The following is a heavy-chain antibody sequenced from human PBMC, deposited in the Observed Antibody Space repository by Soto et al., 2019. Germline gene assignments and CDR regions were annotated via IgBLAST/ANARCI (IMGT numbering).Heavy chain of an antibody. CDR2: IYSGGDVI. V-gene: IGHV3-48*01. Sequence: EVQLVESGGDLVQPGGSLRLSCAASGFTFSSYSMIWVRQPPGRGLECISYIYSGGDVIFQTDAVRGRFTISRDNAKNSLYLQMNSLRGEDTAVYYCASRTSGWYSDYWGLGTLVTVSS. D-gene: IGHD6-19*01. CDR1: GFTFSSYS. J-gene: IGHJ4*02. CDR3: ASRTSGWYSDY.